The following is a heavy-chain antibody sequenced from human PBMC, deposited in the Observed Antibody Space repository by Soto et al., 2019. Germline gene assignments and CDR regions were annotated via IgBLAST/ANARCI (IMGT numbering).Heavy chain of an antibody. CDR2: MNPSGGVT. Sequence: QVQLVQSGAEVKKPGASVRISCKASGYTFTDYYLHWVRQAPGQGLEWMGIMNPSGGVTSYAQKFYGRVAVTSDTSTSTVYMQLSRVRSDDTAVYYGASSAAVPTTTYYYWHRDVWGKGTTVTVSS. J-gene: IGHJ6*03. CDR3: ASSAAVPTTTYYYWHRDV. D-gene: IGHD2-2*01. CDR1: GYTFTDYY. V-gene: IGHV1-46*03.